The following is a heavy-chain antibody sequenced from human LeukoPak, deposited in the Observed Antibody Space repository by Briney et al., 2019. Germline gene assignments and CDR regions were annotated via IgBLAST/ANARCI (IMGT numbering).Heavy chain of an antibody. CDR1: GFTFSSHG. Sequence: GGSLRLSCAASGFTFSSHGMHWVRQAPGKGLEWVAVISYDGSNKYYADSVKGRFTISRDNAKNSLYLQMNSLRAEDTAVYYCARDNSGLYYDFWSGYLNYFDYWGQGTLVTVSS. CDR2: ISYDGSNK. CDR3: ARDNSGLYYDFWSGYLNYFDY. D-gene: IGHD3-3*01. J-gene: IGHJ4*02. V-gene: IGHV3-30*03.